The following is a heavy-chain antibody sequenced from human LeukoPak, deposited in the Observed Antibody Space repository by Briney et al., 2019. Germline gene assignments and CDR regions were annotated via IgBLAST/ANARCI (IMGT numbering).Heavy chain of an antibody. CDR3: ARAILTPSGYVWHFDL. Sequence: SETLSLTCTLSGGTISTDNWGWIRPPPGKGLEWIGYIYQGGSTNYNPSPQCRVTLPLAPSKNQLSLKLSSVTAADTAVYYCARAILTPSGYVWHFDLWGRGTLVTVSS. CDR1: GGTISTDN. V-gene: IGHV4-59*12. D-gene: IGHD3-3*01. J-gene: IGHJ2*01. CDR2: IYQGGST.